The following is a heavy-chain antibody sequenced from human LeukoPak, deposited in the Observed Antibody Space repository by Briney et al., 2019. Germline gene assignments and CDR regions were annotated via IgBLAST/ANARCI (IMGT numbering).Heavy chain of an antibody. CDR1: GYTFTSYD. CDR2: MNPNSGNT. D-gene: IGHD2-2*01. J-gene: IGHJ3*02. CDR3: ARAFGCSSTSCYFDAFDI. Sequence: ASVKVSCKASGYTFTSYDINWVRQAPGQGLEWMGWMNPNSGNTGYAQKFQGRVTITRNTSISTAYMELSSLRSEDTAVYYCARAFGCSSTSCYFDAFDIWGQGTMVTVSS. V-gene: IGHV1-8*03.